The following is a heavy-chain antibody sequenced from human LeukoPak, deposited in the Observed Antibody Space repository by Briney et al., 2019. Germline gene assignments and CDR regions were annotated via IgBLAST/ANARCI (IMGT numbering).Heavy chain of an antibody. CDR3: AGGPKYCGSTSCYQDYFDY. J-gene: IGHJ4*02. CDR1: GGSLSGYY. Sequence: SETLSLTGAVYGGSLSGYYWSWIRQPPGKGLEWIGEINHSGSTNYNPSLKSRVTISVDTSKNQFSLKLSSVTAADTAVYYCAGGPKYCGSTSCYQDYFDYWGQGSLVTVSS. V-gene: IGHV4-34*01. D-gene: IGHD2-2*01. CDR2: INHSGST.